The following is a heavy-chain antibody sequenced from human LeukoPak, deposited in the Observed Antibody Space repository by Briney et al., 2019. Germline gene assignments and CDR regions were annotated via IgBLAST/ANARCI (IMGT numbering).Heavy chain of an antibody. CDR2: IGTAGDT. V-gene: IGHV3-13*01. CDR3: ARASGNRGYSGYFISGSGWTGGGMDV. D-gene: IGHD5-12*01. CDR1: GFTFSSYD. J-gene: IGHJ6*02. Sequence: GESLKISCAASGFTFSSYDMHWVRQATGKGLEWVSAIGTAGDTYYPGSVKGRFTISRENAKNSLYLQMNSLRAGDTAVYYCARASGNRGYSGYFISGSGWTGGGMDVWGQGTTVTVSS.